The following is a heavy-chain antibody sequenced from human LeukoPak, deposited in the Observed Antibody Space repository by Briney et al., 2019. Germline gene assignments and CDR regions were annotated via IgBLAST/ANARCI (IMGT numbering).Heavy chain of an antibody. CDR2: INPNSGGT. V-gene: IGHV1-2*02. Sequence: ASVKVSCKASGYTFTGYYMHWVRQAPGQGLEWMGWINPNSGGTNYAQKFQGRVTMTRDTSISTAYMELSRLRSDDTAVYYCARDHLAVAGSGAFDIWGQGTMVTVSS. CDR3: ARDHLAVAGSGAFDI. CDR1: GYTFTGYY. D-gene: IGHD6-19*01. J-gene: IGHJ3*02.